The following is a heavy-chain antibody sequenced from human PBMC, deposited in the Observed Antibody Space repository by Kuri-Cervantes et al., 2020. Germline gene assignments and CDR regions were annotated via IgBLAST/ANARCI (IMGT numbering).Heavy chain of an antibody. D-gene: IGHD3-10*01. J-gene: IGHJ3*02. Sequence: GESLKISCAASGFTFSSYGMHWVRQAPGKGLEWVSAISGSGGSTYYADSVKGRFTISRDNSKNTLYLQMNSLRAEDTAVYYCARDAMVRGVITYAFDIWGQGTMVTVSS. CDR2: ISGSGGST. CDR1: GFTFSSYG. V-gene: IGHV3-23*01. CDR3: ARDAMVRGVITYAFDI.